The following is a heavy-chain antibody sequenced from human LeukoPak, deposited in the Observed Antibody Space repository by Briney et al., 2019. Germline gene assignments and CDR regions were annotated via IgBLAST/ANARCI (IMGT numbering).Heavy chain of an antibody. Sequence: ASVKVSCKASGYTFTGYYMHWVRQAPGQGLEWMGWINPNSGGTNYAQKFQGRVTMTRDTSISTAYMELSRLRSDDTAVYYCAREGDYYGSGSYYILTYYYYYGMDVWGQGTTVTVSS. D-gene: IGHD3-10*01. CDR3: AREGDYYGSGSYYILTYYYYYGMDV. V-gene: IGHV1-2*02. CDR1: GYTFTGYY. CDR2: INPNSGGT. J-gene: IGHJ6*02.